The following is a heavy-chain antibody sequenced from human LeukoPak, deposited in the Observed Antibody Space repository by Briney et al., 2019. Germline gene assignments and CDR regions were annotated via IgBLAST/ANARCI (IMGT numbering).Heavy chain of an antibody. D-gene: IGHD5-18*01. V-gene: IGHV4-39*07. J-gene: IGHJ3*02. Sequence: SETLSLTCTVSGGSISSSSYYWGWIRQPPGKGLEWIGSIYYSGSTYYNPSLKSRVTISVDTSKNQFSLKLSSVTAADTAVYYCARDQWVQLWEPSDAFDIWGQGTMVTVSS. CDR1: GGSISSSSYY. CDR3: ARDQWVQLWEPSDAFDI. CDR2: IYYSGST.